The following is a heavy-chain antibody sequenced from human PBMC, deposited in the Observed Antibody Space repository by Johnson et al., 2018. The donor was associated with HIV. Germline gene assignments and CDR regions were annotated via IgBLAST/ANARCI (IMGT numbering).Heavy chain of an antibody. CDR3: ARGGGRCGIDACDI. CDR2: ISYDGSNK. D-gene: IGHD1-26*01. J-gene: IGHJ3*02. V-gene: IGHV3-30-3*01. Sequence: QVQLVESGGGVVQPGRSLRLSYAASGFTFSSYAMHWVRQAPGKGLEWVAVISYDGSNKYYADSVKGRFTISRDNSKNTLYLQMNSLRAEDTAVYYCARGGGRCGIDACDIWGQGTMVTVSS. CDR1: GFTFSSYA.